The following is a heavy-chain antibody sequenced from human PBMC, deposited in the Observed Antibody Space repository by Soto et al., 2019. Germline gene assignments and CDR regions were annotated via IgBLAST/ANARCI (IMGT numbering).Heavy chain of an antibody. D-gene: IGHD3-3*01. CDR3: ARDYPPNYDFMLEYYYYGMDV. Sequence: ASVKVSCKAPGYTFTSYGISCVRQAPGQGLEWMGWISAYNGNTNYAQKLQGRVTMTTDTSTSTAYMELRSLRSDDTAVYYCARDYPPNYDFMLEYYYYGMDVWGQGTTVTVSS. CDR1: GYTFTSYG. CDR2: ISAYNGNT. J-gene: IGHJ6*02. V-gene: IGHV1-18*01.